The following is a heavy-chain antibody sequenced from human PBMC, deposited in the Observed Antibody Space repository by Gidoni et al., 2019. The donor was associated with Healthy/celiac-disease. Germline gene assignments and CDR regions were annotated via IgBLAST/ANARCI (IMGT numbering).Heavy chain of an antibody. D-gene: IGHD6-13*01. V-gene: IGHV6-1*01. CDR2: TYCRSKCYN. Sequence: VQLQQSGPGLVKPSQTHSLTCAISGASVPSNSAAWNWIRQSPSRGLEWLGRTYCRSKCYNDYAVSVKSRITISADTSKNQFSLQLNAVTPEDTAVYYCARDIAAAGYYFDYWGQGTLVTVSS. CDR3: ARDIAAAGYYFDY. J-gene: IGHJ4*02. CDR1: GASVPSNSAA.